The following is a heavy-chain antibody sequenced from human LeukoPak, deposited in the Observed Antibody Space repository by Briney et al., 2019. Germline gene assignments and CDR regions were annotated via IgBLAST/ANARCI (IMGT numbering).Heavy chain of an antibody. D-gene: IGHD2-2*01. J-gene: IGHJ5*02. Sequence: SETLSFTCTVSGGSVSSGSYYWSWIRQPPGKGLEWIGYVYHSGSTYYNPSLKSRVTISVDRSKNQFSLKLSSVTAADTAVYYCARDEAPGIVVVPAPGPWGQGTLVTVSS. CDR1: GGSVSSGSYY. CDR2: VYHSGST. CDR3: ARDEAPGIVVVPAPGP. V-gene: IGHV4-30-2*01.